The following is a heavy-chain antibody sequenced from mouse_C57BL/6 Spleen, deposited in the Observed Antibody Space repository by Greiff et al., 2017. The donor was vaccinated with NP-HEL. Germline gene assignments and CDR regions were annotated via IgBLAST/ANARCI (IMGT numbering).Heavy chain of an antibody. Sequence: EVQVVESEGGLVQPGSSMKLSCTASGFTFSDYYMAWVRQVPEKGLEWVANINYDGSSTYYLDSLKSRFIISRDNAKNILYLQMSSLKSEDTATYYCARVSYYGNYDWYFDVWGTGTTVTVSS. CDR3: ARVSYYGNYDWYFDV. D-gene: IGHD2-10*01. J-gene: IGHJ1*03. CDR1: GFTFSDYY. CDR2: INYDGSST. V-gene: IGHV5-16*01.